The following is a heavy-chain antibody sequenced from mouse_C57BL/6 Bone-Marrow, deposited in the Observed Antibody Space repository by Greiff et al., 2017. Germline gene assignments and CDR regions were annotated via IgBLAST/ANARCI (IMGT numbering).Heavy chain of an antibody. V-gene: IGHV1-64*01. CDR2: IHPNSGST. J-gene: IGHJ2*01. CDR1: GYTFTSYW. CDR3: ARSALYYYGEGYFDC. Sequence: VQLQQPGAELVKPGASVKLSCKASGYTFTSYWMHWVKQRPGQGLEWIGMIHPNSGSTNYNEKFKSKATLTVDKSSSTAYMQLSSLTSEDSAVYYCARSALYYYGEGYFDCWGQGTTLTVSS. D-gene: IGHD1-1*01.